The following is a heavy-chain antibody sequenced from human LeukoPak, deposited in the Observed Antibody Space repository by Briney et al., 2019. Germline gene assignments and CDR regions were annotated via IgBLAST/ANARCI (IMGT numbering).Heavy chain of an antibody. CDR2: ISGSGGST. Sequence: GGSLKLSCTASGYTFSSYAMSWVRQAPGQGLEWVSAISGSGGSTYYADSVKGRFTISRDNSKNTLYLQMNSLRAEDTAVYYCAKDRDYALDYWGQGTLVTVSS. D-gene: IGHD4-17*01. J-gene: IGHJ4*02. V-gene: IGHV3-23*01. CDR1: GYTFSSYA. CDR3: AKDRDYALDY.